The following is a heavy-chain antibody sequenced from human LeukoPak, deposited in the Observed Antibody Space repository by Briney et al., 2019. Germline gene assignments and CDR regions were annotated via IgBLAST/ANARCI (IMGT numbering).Heavy chain of an antibody. V-gene: IGHV3-7*01. J-gene: IGHJ6*02. D-gene: IGHD3-22*01. CDR3: ARDSPLFYYYDSSGYYRDYYYYGMDV. Sequence: PGGSLRLSCAASGFTFSSYWMSWVRQAPGKGLEWVANIKQDGSGKYYVDSVKGRFTISRDNAKNSLYLQMNSPRAEDTAVYYCARDSPLFYYYDSSGYYRDYYYYGMDVWGQGTTVTVSS. CDR1: GFTFSSYW. CDR2: IKQDGSGK.